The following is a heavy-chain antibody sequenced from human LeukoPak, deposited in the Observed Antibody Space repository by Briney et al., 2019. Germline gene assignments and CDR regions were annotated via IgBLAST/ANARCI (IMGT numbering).Heavy chain of an antibody. CDR2: IYYSGST. CDR3: ARQSRRTGWFDP. V-gene: IGHV4-59*08. J-gene: IGHJ5*02. CDR1: GGSISSHY. Sequence: SETLSLTCTVSGGSISSHYWSWIRQPPGKGLEWIGYIYYSGSTNYNPSLKSRVTISVDTSKNQFSLKLSSVTAADTAVYYCARQSRRTGWFDPWGQGTLVTVSS.